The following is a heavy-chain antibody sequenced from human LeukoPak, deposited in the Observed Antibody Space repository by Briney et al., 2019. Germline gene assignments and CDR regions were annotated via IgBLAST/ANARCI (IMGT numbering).Heavy chain of an antibody. Sequence: GRSLRLSCAASGFRFDDYDMHWVRQVPGKGLEWVSGISWNSGSIGYAGSVKGRFTISRDNAKSSLYLQMNSLRAEDTALYYCAKGISPRHWGQGTLVTVSS. CDR3: AKGISPRH. V-gene: IGHV3-9*01. CDR2: ISWNSGSI. J-gene: IGHJ4*02. D-gene: IGHD2-15*01. CDR1: GFRFDDYD.